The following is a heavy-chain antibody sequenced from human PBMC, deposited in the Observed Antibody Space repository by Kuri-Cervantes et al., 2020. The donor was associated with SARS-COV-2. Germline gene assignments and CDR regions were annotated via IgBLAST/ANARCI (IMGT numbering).Heavy chain of an antibody. CDR2: IWYDGSNK. J-gene: IGHJ6*02. Sequence: GESLKISCAASGFTFSSYGMHWVRQAPGKGLERVAVIWYDGSNKYYADSVKGRFTISKDNSKNTLYLQMNSLRAEDTAVYYCAKGGSWDYSNYEIYYYGMDVWGQGTTVTVSS. CDR1: GFTFSSYG. CDR3: AKGGSWDYSNYEIYYYGMDV. D-gene: IGHD4-11*01. V-gene: IGHV3-30*02.